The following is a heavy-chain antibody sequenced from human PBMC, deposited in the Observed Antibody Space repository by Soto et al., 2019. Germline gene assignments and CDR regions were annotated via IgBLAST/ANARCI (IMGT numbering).Heavy chain of an antibody. CDR1: GFTFISYA. V-gene: IGHV3-23*01. D-gene: IGHD6-19*01. Sequence: GGSLRLSCAASGFTFISYAMSWVRQAPGKGLEWVSAISGSSGSTYYADSVKGRFTISRDNSKNTLYLQMNSLRAVDTAVYYCAKTYSSGWYYFDYWGQGTLVTVSS. CDR2: ISGSSGST. J-gene: IGHJ4*02. CDR3: AKTYSSGWYYFDY.